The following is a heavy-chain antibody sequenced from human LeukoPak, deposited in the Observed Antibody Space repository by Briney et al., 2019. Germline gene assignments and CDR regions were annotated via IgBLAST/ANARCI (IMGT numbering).Heavy chain of an antibody. J-gene: IGHJ4*02. V-gene: IGHV1-46*01. CDR1: GYTFTSYY. CDR2: INPSAGTT. CDR3: ARGRLTRDY. Sequence: GASVKVSCKASGYTFTSYYIHWVRQAPGQGLEWMGIINPSAGTTTYARKFQGRVTMTRDMSTNTVYMEPSSLRSEDTAVYYCARGRLTRDYWGQGTLVTVSS.